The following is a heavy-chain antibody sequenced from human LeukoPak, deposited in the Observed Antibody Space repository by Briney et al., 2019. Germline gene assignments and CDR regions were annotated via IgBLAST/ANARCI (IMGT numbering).Heavy chain of an antibody. CDR2: ISYDGSNK. CDR1: GFTFSSYG. CDR3: AKDGRRYCSGGSCYFDY. D-gene: IGHD2-15*01. Sequence: GGSLRLSCAASGFTFSSYGMHWVRQAPGKGLEWVAVISYDGSNKYYADSVKGRFTISRDNSKNTLYLQMNSLRAEDTAVYYCAKDGRRYCSGGSCYFDYWGQGTLVTASS. V-gene: IGHV3-30*18. J-gene: IGHJ4*02.